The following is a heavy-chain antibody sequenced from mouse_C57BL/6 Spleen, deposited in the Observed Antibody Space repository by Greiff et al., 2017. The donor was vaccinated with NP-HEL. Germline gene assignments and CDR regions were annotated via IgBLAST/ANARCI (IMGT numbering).Heavy chain of an antibody. CDR3: ARCGDYGTDY. Sequence: VQGVESGAELARPGASVKLSCKASGYTFTSYGISWVKQRTGQGLEWIGEIYPRSGNTYYNEKFKGKATLTADKSSSTAYMELRSLTSEDSAVYFCARCGDYGTDYWGQGTTLTVSS. J-gene: IGHJ2*01. CDR1: GYTFTSYG. V-gene: IGHV1-81*01. CDR2: IYPRSGNT. D-gene: IGHD1-1*01.